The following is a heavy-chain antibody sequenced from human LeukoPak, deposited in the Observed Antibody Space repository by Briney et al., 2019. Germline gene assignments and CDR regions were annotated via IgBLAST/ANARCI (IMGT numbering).Heavy chain of an antibody. D-gene: IGHD6-19*01. CDR1: GFTFGDYA. Sequence: PGGSLRLSCTASGFTFGDYAMSWVRQAPGKGLEWVGFIRSKAYGGTTEYAASVKGRFTISRDDSKSIAYLQMNSLKTEDTAVYYCTRGIDSSGWYGDAFDIWGQGTMVTVSS. CDR2: IRSKAYGGTT. V-gene: IGHV3-49*04. J-gene: IGHJ3*02. CDR3: TRGIDSSGWYGDAFDI.